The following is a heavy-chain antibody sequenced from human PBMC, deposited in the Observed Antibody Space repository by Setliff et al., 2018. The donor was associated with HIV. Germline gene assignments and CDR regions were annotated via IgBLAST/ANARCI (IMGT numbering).Heavy chain of an antibody. D-gene: IGHD4-17*01. CDR1: GGSISSGGYY. J-gene: IGHJ6*03. CDR3: AKGGGPYGDPTGEYYYMDV. V-gene: IGHV4-39*01. CDR2: IYYSGGT. Sequence: PSETLSLTCTVSGGSISSGGYYWGWIRQPPGKGLEWIGTIYYSGGTYSNPSLKSRVTIDVDTSKNQFSLKLSPVTAADTAVYYCAKGGGPYGDPTGEYYYMDVWGKGTTVTVSS.